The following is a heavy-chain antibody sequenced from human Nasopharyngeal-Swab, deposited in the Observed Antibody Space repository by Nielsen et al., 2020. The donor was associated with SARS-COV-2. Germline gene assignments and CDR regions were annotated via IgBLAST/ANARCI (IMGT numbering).Heavy chain of an antibody. CDR1: GFTFSSYN. CDR2: ISSSSSTI. J-gene: IGHJ5*02. CDR3: AKDIGYCGDSRDCVDP. D-gene: IGHD2-15*01. V-gene: IGHV3-48*01. Sequence: GESLKISCAASGFTFSSYNMNWVRQAPGKGLEWVSYISSSSSTIYYADSVKGRFTISRDNSRNTLYLQMNSLRAEDTAIYYCAKDIGYCGDSRDCVDPWGQGTLVTVSS.